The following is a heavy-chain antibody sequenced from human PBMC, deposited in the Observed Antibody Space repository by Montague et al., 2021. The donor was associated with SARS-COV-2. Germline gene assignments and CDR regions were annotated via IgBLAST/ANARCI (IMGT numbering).Heavy chain of an antibody. Sequence: SETLSLTCTVSGDSITSYYWGWVRQPPGKGLEWIGYMTNSGTTYYNPSLKSRVTISVDTSKNQFSLNVNSVTTADTAVYYCAKRISASGGHYFNYWGQGTLVTVSS. D-gene: IGHD6-13*01. CDR3: AKRISASGGHYFNY. V-gene: IGHV4-59*01. CDR1: GDSITSYY. J-gene: IGHJ4*02. CDR2: MTNSGTT.